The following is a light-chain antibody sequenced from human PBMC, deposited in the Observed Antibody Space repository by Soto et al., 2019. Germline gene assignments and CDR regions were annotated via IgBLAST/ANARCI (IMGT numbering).Light chain of an antibody. Sequence: ENELTQSPSTLSLSLGDRVTLSCRASQSVRSYLAWYQQKPGQAPRLLISDASNRATGVPARFSGSGSGTDFTLTISSLEPEDFAVYYCQQRSSGWTFGPGTKVEI. CDR2: DAS. CDR3: QQRSSGWT. V-gene: IGKV3-11*01. J-gene: IGKJ1*01. CDR1: QSVRSY.